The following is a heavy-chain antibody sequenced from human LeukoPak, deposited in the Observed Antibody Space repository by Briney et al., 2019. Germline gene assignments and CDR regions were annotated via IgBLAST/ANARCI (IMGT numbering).Heavy chain of an antibody. Sequence: PGGSLRLSCAASGLTFSDYYMSWIRQAPGKGLEWVAVISYDGSNKYYADSVKGRFTISRDNSKNTLYLQMNSLRAEDTAVYYCAKKVLDYGDYVDYWGQGTLVTVSS. J-gene: IGHJ4*02. D-gene: IGHD4-17*01. CDR2: ISYDGSNK. V-gene: IGHV3-30*18. CDR1: GLTFSDYY. CDR3: AKKVLDYGDYVDY.